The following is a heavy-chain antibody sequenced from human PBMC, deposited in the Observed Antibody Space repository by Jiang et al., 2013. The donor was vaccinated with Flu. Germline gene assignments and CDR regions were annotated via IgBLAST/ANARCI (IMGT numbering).Heavy chain of an antibody. CDR2: ISPYNGNT. V-gene: IGHV1-18*01. D-gene: IGHD3-10*01. Sequence: GITWMRQTPGRGLEWMGWISPYNGNTNYAQNLQGRVTMTTDTSTSTAYMELRSLRSDDTAIYYCARGITMVRGAHDSFDYWGQGTLVTVSS. J-gene: IGHJ4*02. CDR3: ARGITMVRGAHDSFDY. CDR1: G.